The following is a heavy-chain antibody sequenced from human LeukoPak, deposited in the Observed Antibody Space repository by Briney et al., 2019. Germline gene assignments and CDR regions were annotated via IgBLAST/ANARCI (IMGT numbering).Heavy chain of an antibody. Sequence: GGSLRLSCVASGFTFSSSALSWVRQAPGKGLEWVSTIGDSGANTHYADSVRGRFTISRVNSKNTLYLQMNSLRAEDTAMYYCAKDYDFLTGSSDYWGQGTLVTVSS. D-gene: IGHD3-9*01. J-gene: IGHJ4*02. V-gene: IGHV3-23*01. CDR2: IGDSGANT. CDR3: AKDYDFLTGSSDY. CDR1: GFTFSSSA.